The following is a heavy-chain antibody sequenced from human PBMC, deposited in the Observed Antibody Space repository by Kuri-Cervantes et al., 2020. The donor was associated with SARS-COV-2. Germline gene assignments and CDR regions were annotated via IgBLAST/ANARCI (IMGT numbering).Heavy chain of an antibody. CDR2: ISGSGGST. Sequence: LSLTCAASGFTFSTFAMTWVRQAPGKGLAWVSAISGSGGSTYYADSVKGRFTISRDNAKNSLYLQMNSLRAEDTAVYYCARGTNLYYGSGSYPAPYYYYGMDVWGQGTTVTVSS. CDR3: ARGTNLYYGSGSYPAPYYYYGMDV. CDR1: GFTFSTFA. J-gene: IGHJ6*02. V-gene: IGHV3-23*01. D-gene: IGHD3-10*01.